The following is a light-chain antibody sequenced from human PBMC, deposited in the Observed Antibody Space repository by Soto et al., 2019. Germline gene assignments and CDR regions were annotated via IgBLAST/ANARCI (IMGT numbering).Light chain of an antibody. Sequence: DIQMTQSPSSLSASVGDRVTITCRASQNISNYLNWYQQKPGKAPKVLIYDASSLQSGVPSRFSGSGSGTDFTLTISSLQPEDFASYFCQHSFNTPLTFGGGTKVDIK. CDR2: DAS. V-gene: IGKV1-39*01. CDR1: QNISNY. J-gene: IGKJ4*01. CDR3: QHSFNTPLT.